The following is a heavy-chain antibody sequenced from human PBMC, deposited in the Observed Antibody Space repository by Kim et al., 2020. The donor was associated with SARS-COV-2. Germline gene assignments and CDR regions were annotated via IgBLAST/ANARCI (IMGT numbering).Heavy chain of an antibody. CDR1: GFTFSLFG. D-gene: IGHD6-25*01. V-gene: IGHV3-33*06. CDR2: IYHDGSHK. J-gene: IGHJ4*02. CDR3: VKDAAWVFDY. Sequence: SLRLSCAASGFTFSLFGIHWVRQAPGKGLEWVAIIYHDGSHKFYADSVKGRFTISRDNSKDTVDLHMNSLRAEDTAVYFCVKDAAWVFDYWGQGTLVTVSS.